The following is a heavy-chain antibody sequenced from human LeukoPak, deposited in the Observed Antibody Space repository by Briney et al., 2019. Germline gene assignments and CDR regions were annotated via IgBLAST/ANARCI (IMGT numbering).Heavy chain of an antibody. Sequence: ASVKVSCKASGYTFTGYYMHWVRQAPGQGLEWMGWINPNSGGTNYAQRFQGRVTMTRDTSISTAYMELSRLRSDDTAVYYCATDRGYSYGLSGSGDYWGQGTLATVSS. CDR3: ATDRGYSYGLSGSGDY. V-gene: IGHV1-2*02. CDR1: GYTFTGYY. D-gene: IGHD5-18*01. J-gene: IGHJ4*02. CDR2: INPNSGGT.